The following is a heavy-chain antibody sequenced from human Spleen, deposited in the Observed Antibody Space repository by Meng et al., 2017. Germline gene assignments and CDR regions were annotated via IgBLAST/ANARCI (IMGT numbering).Heavy chain of an antibody. D-gene: IGHD6-19*01. CDR3: ASWIYSCGWQ. CDR1: GGSISSIDW. Sequence: QVQLEGSGPGLVRPSGTLFLTCVVSGGSISSIDWGSWVRQPPGKGLEWIGEIYHGGDTNYNPSLKSRVTIAIDKSKNQFSLKLSSVTAADTAVYYCASWIYSCGWQWGQGALVTVSS. J-gene: IGHJ4*02. CDR2: IYHGGDT. V-gene: IGHV4/OR15-8*02.